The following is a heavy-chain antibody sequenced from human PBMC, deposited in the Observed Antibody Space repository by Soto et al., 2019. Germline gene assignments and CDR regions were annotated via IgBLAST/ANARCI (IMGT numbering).Heavy chain of an antibody. J-gene: IGHJ4*02. V-gene: IGHV4-39*07. Sequence: SETLSLTCSVSGDSINSDKYYWGWIRQPPGKGLEWIGSIYFRGSTNYNPSLKSRVTISVDTSKNQFSLKLSSVTAADTAVYYCARGISWNYFDYWGQGTLVTVSS. D-gene: IGHD6-13*01. CDR3: ARGISWNYFDY. CDR2: IYFRGST. CDR1: GDSINSDKYY.